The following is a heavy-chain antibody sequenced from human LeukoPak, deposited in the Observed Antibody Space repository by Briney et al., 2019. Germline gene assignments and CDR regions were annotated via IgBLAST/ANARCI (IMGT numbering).Heavy chain of an antibody. CDR3: ARGPISMVRGVKTRYYYYGMDV. V-gene: IGHV3-66*01. D-gene: IGHD3-10*01. CDR1: GFTVSSNY. Sequence: PGGSLRLSCAASGFTVSSNYMSWVRQAPGKGLEWVSVIYSGDSTYYADSVKGRFTISRDNSKNTLYLQMNSLRAEDTAVYYCARGPISMVRGVKTRYYYYGMDVWGQGTTVTVSS. CDR2: IYSGDST. J-gene: IGHJ6*02.